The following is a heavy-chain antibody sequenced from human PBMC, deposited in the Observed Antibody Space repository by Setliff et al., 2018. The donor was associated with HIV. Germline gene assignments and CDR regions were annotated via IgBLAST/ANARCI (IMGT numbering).Heavy chain of an antibody. CDR3: ARGPPATGFSRELDS. V-gene: IGHV4-61*02. J-gene: IGHJ4*02. D-gene: IGHD3-9*01. CDR1: GGSISSGNYF. CDR2: IYASGST. Sequence: PSETLSLTCTVSGGSISSGNYFWSWIRQPAGKGLEWIGRIYASGSTSYNPSLKSRVTISVDTSKNQFSLKLSSVTAADTAVYYCARGPPATGFSRELDSWGQGTLVTVSS.